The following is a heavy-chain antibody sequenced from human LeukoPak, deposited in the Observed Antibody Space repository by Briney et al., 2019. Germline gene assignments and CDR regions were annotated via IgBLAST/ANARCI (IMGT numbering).Heavy chain of an antibody. J-gene: IGHJ5*02. CDR2: IYTSGST. Sequence: SETLSLTCTVSGGSISSYYWSWIRQPAGKGLEWIGPIYTSGSTNYNPSLKSRVTMSVDTSKNQFSLKLSSVTAADTAVYYCASGTFYCTNGVCYTWFDPWGQGTLVTVSS. D-gene: IGHD2-8*01. CDR3: ASGTFYCTNGVCYTWFDP. V-gene: IGHV4-4*07. CDR1: GGSISSYY.